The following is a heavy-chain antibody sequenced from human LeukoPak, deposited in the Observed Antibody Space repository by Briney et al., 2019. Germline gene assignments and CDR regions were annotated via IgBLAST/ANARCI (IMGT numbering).Heavy chain of an antibody. CDR2: ISYDGSKI. CDR3: ARAPHGSGSSPTWFDP. Sequence: PGGSLRLSCAASGLNFKSYGMHWVRQAPGKGLEWVAVISYDGSKIFYVDSVKGRFTISRDNSKNTLYLQMNSLRAEDTAVYYCARAPHGSGSSPTWFDPWGQGTLVTVSS. J-gene: IGHJ5*02. CDR1: GLNFKSYG. D-gene: IGHD3-10*01. V-gene: IGHV3-30*03.